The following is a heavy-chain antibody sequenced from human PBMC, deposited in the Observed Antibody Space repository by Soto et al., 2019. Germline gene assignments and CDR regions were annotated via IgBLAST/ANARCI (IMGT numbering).Heavy chain of an antibody. CDR1: GGTFSTYA. D-gene: IGHD6-19*01. J-gene: IGHJ6*02. V-gene: IGHV1-45*02. CDR3: ARGGDSSDHYGMDV. Sequence: SVKVSCKASGGTFSTYAISWVRQAPGQALEWMGWITPFNGNTNYAQKFQDRVTITRDRSMSTAYMELSSLRSEDTAMYYCARGGDSSDHYGMDVWGQGTTVTVSS. CDR2: ITPFNGNT.